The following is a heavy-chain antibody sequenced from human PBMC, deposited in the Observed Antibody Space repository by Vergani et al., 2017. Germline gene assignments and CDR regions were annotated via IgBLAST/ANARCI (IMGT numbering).Heavy chain of an antibody. J-gene: IGHJ5*02. CDR1: GFTFDDYA. D-gene: IGHD6-13*01. CDR3: AKDGDSSSWYRNWFDP. CDR2: ISWNSGSI. V-gene: IGHV3-9*01. Sequence: EVQLVESGGGLVQPGRSLRLSCAASGFTFDDYAMHWVRQAPGKGLEWVSGISWNSGSIGYADSVKGRFTISRDNAKNSLYLQMNSLSAEDTALYYCAKDGDSSSWYRNWFDPWGQGTLVTVSS.